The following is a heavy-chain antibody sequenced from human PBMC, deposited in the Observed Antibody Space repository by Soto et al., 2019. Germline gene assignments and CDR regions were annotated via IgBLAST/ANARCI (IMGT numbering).Heavy chain of an antibody. CDR1: GGSVSSGSYY. CDR2: IYYSGST. V-gene: IGHV4-61*01. J-gene: IGHJ6*02. CDR3: ARDRTVTTDGYYYGMDV. D-gene: IGHD4-17*01. Sequence: QVQLQESGPGLVKPSETLSLTCTVSGGSVSSGSYYWSWIRQPPGKGLEWIGYIYYSGSTNYNPSLKSRVTISVDTSKNQFSLKLSSVTAADTAVYYCARDRTVTTDGYYYGMDVWGQGTTVTVSS.